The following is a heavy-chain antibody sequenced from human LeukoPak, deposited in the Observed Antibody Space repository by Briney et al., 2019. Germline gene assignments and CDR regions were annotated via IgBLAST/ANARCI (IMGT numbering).Heavy chain of an antibody. Sequence: GGSLRLSCAASGFTFSSYSMNWVRQAPGKGLEWVAVISYDGSNKYYADSVKGRFTISRDNSKNTLYLQMNSLRAEDTAVYYCARDEYGYSSSWPDYWGQGTLVTVSS. CDR1: GFTFSSYS. J-gene: IGHJ4*02. D-gene: IGHD6-13*01. CDR3: ARDEYGYSSSWPDY. CDR2: ISYDGSNK. V-gene: IGHV3-30*03.